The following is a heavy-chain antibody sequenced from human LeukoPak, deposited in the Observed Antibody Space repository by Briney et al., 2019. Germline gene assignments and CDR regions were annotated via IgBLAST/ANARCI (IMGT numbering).Heavy chain of an antibody. J-gene: IGHJ6*03. Sequence: SETLSLTCAVSGGSISSGGYSWSWIRQPPGKGLEWIGYIYHSGSTYYNPSLKSRVTISVDRSKNQFSLKLSSVTAADTAVYYCARNEGYCSSTSCSYYMDVWGKGTTVTVSS. CDR1: GGSISSGGYS. CDR2: IYHSGST. D-gene: IGHD2-2*01. V-gene: IGHV4-30-2*01. CDR3: ARNEGYCSSTSCSYYMDV.